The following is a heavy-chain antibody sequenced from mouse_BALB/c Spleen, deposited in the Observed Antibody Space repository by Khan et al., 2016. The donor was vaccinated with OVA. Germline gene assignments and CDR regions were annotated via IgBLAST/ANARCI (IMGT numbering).Heavy chain of an antibody. V-gene: IGHV3-1*02. Sequence: EVQLVESGPGLVKPSQSLSLTCTVTGYSITSGYGWNWIRQFPGNKLEWMGYIRYSGSTNYNPSLKSRLSITRDTSKNQFFLQLNSVTTEDTATYYCARTARIKYWGQGTTLTVSS. CDR3: ARTARIKY. CDR2: IRYSGST. CDR1: GYSITSGYG. D-gene: IGHD1-2*01. J-gene: IGHJ2*01.